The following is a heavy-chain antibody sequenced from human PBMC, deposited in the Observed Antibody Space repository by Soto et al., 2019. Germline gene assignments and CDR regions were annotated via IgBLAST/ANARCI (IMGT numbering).Heavy chain of an antibody. CDR1: GYTFTSYG. CDR3: ARDPTAAPSDYYGMDV. D-gene: IGHD2-2*01. Sequence: ASVKVSCKASGYTFTSYGISWVRQAPGQGLEWMGWISAYNGNTNYAQKLQGRVTMTTDTSTSTAYMELRSLRSDDTAVYYCARDPTAAPSDYYGMDVWGQGTTVTVSS. J-gene: IGHJ6*02. V-gene: IGHV1-18*01. CDR2: ISAYNGNT.